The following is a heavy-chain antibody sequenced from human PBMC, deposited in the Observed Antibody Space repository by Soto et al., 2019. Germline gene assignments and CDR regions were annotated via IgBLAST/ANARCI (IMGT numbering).Heavy chain of an antibody. J-gene: IGHJ6*02. Sequence: QVQLVESGGGVVQPGRSLRLSCAASGFTFSSYGMHWVRQAPGKGLEWVAVIWYDRSNKYYADSVKGRFTISRDNSKNTLYLQMNSLRAEDTAVYYCARKPYSSSWYFGSGGMDVWGQGTTVTVSS. D-gene: IGHD6-13*01. V-gene: IGHV3-33*01. CDR2: IWYDRSNK. CDR1: GFTFSSYG. CDR3: ARKPYSSSWYFGSGGMDV.